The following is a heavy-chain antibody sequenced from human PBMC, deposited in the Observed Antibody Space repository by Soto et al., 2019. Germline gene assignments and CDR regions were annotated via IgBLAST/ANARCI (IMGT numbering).Heavy chain of an antibody. V-gene: IGHV3-33*01. Sequence: QVQLVESGGGVVQPGGSLRLSCAASGFTVSNYGMHWVRQAPGKGLEWVAVIWYDGNNKSYRDSVKGRFTISRDNSKNTVDLQLSSLRGEDTAVYYCARGDAWTDEAFDLWGQGTMVTVSS. CDR2: IWYDGNNK. CDR1: GFTVSNYG. D-gene: IGHD5-12*01. CDR3: ARGDAWTDEAFDL. J-gene: IGHJ3*01.